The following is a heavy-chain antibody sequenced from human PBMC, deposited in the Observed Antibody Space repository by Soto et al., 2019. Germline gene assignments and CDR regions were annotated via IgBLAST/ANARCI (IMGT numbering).Heavy chain of an antibody. CDR3: ARCIIAAAGTPPWFDP. Sequence: SETLSLTCTVSGGSISSYYWSWIRQPPGKGLEWIGYIYYSGSTNYNPSLKSRVTISVDTSKNQFSLKLSSVTAADTAVYYCARCIIAAAGTPPWFDPWGQGTLVTV. CDR1: GGSISSYY. J-gene: IGHJ5*02. V-gene: IGHV4-59*01. D-gene: IGHD6-13*01. CDR2: IYYSGST.